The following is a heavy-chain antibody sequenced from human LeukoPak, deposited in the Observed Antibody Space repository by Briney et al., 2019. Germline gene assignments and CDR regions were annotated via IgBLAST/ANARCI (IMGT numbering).Heavy chain of an antibody. CDR1: GFTFSSYW. V-gene: IGHV3-74*01. D-gene: IGHD4-23*01. J-gene: IGHJ4*02. Sequence: GGSLRLSCAASGFTFSSYWMHCVRQAPGKGLVWVSRINSDGSSTSYADSVKGRFTISRDNAKNTLYLQMNSLRAEDTAVYYCARARYGGNYYFDYWGQGTLVTVSS. CDR3: ARARYGGNYYFDY. CDR2: INSDGSST.